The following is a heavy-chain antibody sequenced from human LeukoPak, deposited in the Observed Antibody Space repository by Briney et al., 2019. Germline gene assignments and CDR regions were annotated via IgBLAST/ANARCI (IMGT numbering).Heavy chain of an antibody. V-gene: IGHV3-23*01. D-gene: IGHD6-19*01. CDR1: GFTFSNAW. Sequence: QTGGSLRLSCAASGFTFSNAWMSWVRQAPGKGLEWVSAISGSGGSTYYADSVKGRFTISRDNSKNTLYLQMNSLRAEDTAVYYCAKDINYGVAGHFDYWGQGTLVTVSS. CDR3: AKDINYGVAGHFDY. CDR2: ISGSGGST. J-gene: IGHJ4*02.